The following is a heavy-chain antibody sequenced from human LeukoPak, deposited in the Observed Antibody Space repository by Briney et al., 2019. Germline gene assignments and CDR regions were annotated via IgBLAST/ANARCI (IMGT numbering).Heavy chain of an antibody. CDR2: ISSSSSYI. D-gene: IGHD3-3*01. CDR3: ARGALYYDFWSGYYKDWFDP. V-gene: IGHV3-21*01. J-gene: IGHJ5*02. Sequence: GGSLRLSCAASGFTFSSYSMNWVRQAPGKGLEWVSSISSSSSYIYYADSVKGRFTISRDNAKNSLYLQMNSLRAEDTAVYYCARGALYYDFWSGYYKDWFDPWGQGTLVTVSS. CDR1: GFTFSSYS.